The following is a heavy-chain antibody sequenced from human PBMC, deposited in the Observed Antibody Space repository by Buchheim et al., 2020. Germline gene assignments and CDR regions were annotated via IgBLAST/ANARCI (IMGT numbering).Heavy chain of an antibody. Sequence: QVQLVESGGGVVQPGRSLRLSCAASGFTSSSYAMHWVRQAPGKGLEWVAVISYDGSNKYYADSVKGRFTISRDNSKNTLYLQMNSLRAEDTAVYYCAKDSGSYGDYFDYWGQGTL. D-gene: IGHD1-26*01. J-gene: IGHJ4*02. CDR1: GFTSSSYA. CDR2: ISYDGSNK. CDR3: AKDSGSYGDYFDY. V-gene: IGHV3-30*04.